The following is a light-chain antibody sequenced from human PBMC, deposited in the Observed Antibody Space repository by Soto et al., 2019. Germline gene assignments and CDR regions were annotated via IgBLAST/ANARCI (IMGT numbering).Light chain of an antibody. J-gene: IGKJ1*01. CDR3: QQLSTGPPT. V-gene: IGKV3-11*01. CDR2: DAS. CDR1: QSVSSY. Sequence: EIVLTQSPATLSLSPGERATLSCRASQSVSSYLAWYQQKPGQAPRLLIYDASNRATGIPASFSGSGSGTDFPLPTSGLDPENFAVFSFQQLSTGPPTFGQGTKVKSN.